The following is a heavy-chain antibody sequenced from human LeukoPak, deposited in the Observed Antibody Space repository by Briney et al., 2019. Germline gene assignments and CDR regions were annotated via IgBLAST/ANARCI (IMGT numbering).Heavy chain of an antibody. J-gene: IGHJ3*02. D-gene: IGHD3-10*01. CDR1: GYTFTSYY. Sequence: ASVKVSCKASGYTFTSYYMHWVRQAPGQGLEWMGIINPSGGTTSHAQKFQGRVTMTRDTSTSTVYTELSSLRSEDTAVYYCARDRGYGSGNYDAFDIWGQGTMVTVSS. CDR2: INPSGGTT. CDR3: ARDRGYGSGNYDAFDI. V-gene: IGHV1-46*01.